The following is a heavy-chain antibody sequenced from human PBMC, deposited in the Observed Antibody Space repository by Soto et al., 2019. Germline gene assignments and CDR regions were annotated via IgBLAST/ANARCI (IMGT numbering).Heavy chain of an antibody. Sequence: SETLSLTCAVYGGSFSGYYWSWIRQPPGKGLEWIGEINHSGSTNYNPSLKSRVTISVDTSKNQFSLKLSSVTAADTAVYYCAISLVYSSSSSFDYWGQGTLVTVSS. J-gene: IGHJ4*02. CDR1: GGSFSGYY. D-gene: IGHD6-6*01. CDR2: INHSGST. CDR3: AISLVYSSSSSFDY. V-gene: IGHV4-34*01.